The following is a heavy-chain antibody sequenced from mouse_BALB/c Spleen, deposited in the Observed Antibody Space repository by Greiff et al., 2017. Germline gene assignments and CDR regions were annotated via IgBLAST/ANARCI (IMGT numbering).Heavy chain of an antibody. CDR3: TRDYGNSFAY. Sequence: EVKLEESGGGLVQPGGSMKLSCVASGFTFSNYWMNWVRQSPEKGLEWVAEIRLKSNNYATHYAESVKGRFTISRDDSKSSVYLQMNNLRAEDTGIYYCTRDYGNSFAYWGQGTLVTVSA. CDR2: IRLKSNNYAT. J-gene: IGHJ3*01. V-gene: IGHV6-6*02. CDR1: GFTFSNYW. D-gene: IGHD2-1*01.